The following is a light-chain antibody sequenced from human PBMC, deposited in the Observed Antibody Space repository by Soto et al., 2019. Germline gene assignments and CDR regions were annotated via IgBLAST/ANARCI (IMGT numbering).Light chain of an antibody. Sequence: EIVMTQSALSLPVTTGEAASMSCRSSQSLRHSDGHNYLGWSVQKPGHSPXXLIYLGSNRASGVPDMFSGSGSGKDFTLKISRVQAEDFGFYFCMQALQTPTFGGGTKVDTK. CDR2: LGS. CDR1: QSLRHSDGHNY. CDR3: MQALQTPT. J-gene: IGKJ4*01. V-gene: IGKV2-28*01.